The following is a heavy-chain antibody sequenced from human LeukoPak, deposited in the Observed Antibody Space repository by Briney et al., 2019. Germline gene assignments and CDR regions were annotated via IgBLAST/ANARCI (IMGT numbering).Heavy chain of an antibody. V-gene: IGHV4-38-2*02. J-gene: IGHJ4*02. D-gene: IGHD1-26*01. CDR2: IYHSGST. CDR1: GYSISSGYY. Sequence: SETLSLTCTVSGYSISSGYYWGWIRQPPGKGLEWIGSIYHSGSTSYNPSLKSRVTISVDTSKNQFSLKLSSVTAADTAVYYCASRSGSYYLHWGQGTLVTVSS. CDR3: ASRSGSYYLH.